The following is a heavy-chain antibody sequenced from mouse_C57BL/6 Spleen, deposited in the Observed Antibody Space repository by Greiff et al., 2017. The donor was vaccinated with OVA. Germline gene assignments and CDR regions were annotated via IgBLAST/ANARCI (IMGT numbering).Heavy chain of an antibody. CDR2: IDPETGGT. CDR1: GYTFTDYE. V-gene: IGHV1-15*01. D-gene: IGHD1-1*01. Sequence: QVHVKQSGAELVRPGASVTLSCKASGYTFTDYEMHWVKQTPVHGLEWIGAIDPETGGTAYNQKFKGKAILTADKSSSTAYMELRSLTSEDSAVYYCTRSLYYYGSSLLDYWGQGTTLTVSS. CDR3: TRSLYYYGSSLLDY. J-gene: IGHJ2*01.